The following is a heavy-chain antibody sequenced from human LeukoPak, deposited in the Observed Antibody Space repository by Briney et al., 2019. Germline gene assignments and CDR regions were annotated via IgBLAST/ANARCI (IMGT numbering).Heavy chain of an antibody. Sequence: KPRGSLRLSCAASGFTFSSYSMNWVRQAPGKGLEWVSSISSSSSYIYYADSVKGRFTISRDNAKNSLYLQMNSLRAEDTAVYYCARGTSWIQLWYQDYWGQGTLVTVSS. D-gene: IGHD5-18*01. V-gene: IGHV3-21*01. CDR3: ARGTSWIQLWYQDY. J-gene: IGHJ4*02. CDR1: GFTFSSYS. CDR2: ISSSSSYI.